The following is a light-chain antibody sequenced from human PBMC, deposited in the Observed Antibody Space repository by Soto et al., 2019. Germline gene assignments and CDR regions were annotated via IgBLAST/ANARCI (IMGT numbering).Light chain of an antibody. V-gene: IGKV3-11*01. CDR2: DAS. CDR1: QSVSSY. J-gene: IGKJ4*01. Sequence: EIVLTQSPATLSLSPGERATLSFRSSQSVSSYLAWYQQKPGQAPRLLIYDASNRATGIPARFSGSGSGTDFTLTISSLEPEDFAVYYCQQYNNWPPTFGGGTKVDIK. CDR3: QQYNNWPPT.